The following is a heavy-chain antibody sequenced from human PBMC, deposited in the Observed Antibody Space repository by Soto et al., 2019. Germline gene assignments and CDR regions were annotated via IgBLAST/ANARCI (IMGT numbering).Heavy chain of an antibody. CDR1: GFTFSSYS. V-gene: IGHV3-21*01. J-gene: IGHJ4*02. CDR2: ISSSSSYI. Sequence: EVQLVESGGGLVKPGGSLRLSCAASGFTFSSYSMNWVRQAPGKGLEWVSSISSSSSYIYYADSVKGRFTISRDNAKNSQYLQMNSLRAEDTAVYYCARDSTVATIDYWGKGTLVTVTS. CDR3: ARDSTVATIDY. D-gene: IGHD5-12*01.